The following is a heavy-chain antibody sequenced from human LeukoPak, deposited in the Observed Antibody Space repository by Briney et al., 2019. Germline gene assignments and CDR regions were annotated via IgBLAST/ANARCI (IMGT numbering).Heavy chain of an antibody. CDR1: GGSISSGDYY. D-gene: IGHD2-15*01. CDR2: IYYSGSS. CDR3: AAIDLGSPTRPSAAFDY. Sequence: SETLSLTCTVSGGSISSGDYYWSWIRQPPGKGLEWIGYIYYSGSSYYNPSLKSRVTISLDTSKNQFSLHLSSVSAADTAVYYCAAIDLGSPTRPSAAFDYWGQGTLVTVSS. V-gene: IGHV4-30-4*08. J-gene: IGHJ4*02.